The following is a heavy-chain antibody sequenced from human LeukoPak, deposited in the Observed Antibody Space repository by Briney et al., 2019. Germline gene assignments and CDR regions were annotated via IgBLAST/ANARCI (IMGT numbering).Heavy chain of an antibody. CDR1: GFTFSSYS. CDR2: ISSSSSYI. V-gene: IGHV3-21*01. CDR3: VRDRAYGCSSTSCRNFDY. D-gene: IGHD2-2*01. Sequence: PGGSLRLSCAASGFTFSSYSMNWVRQAPGKGLEWVSSISSSSSYIYYADSVKGRFTISRDNAKNSLYLQMNSLRAEDTAVYYCVRDRAYGCSSTSCRNFDYWGQGTLVTVSS. J-gene: IGHJ4*02.